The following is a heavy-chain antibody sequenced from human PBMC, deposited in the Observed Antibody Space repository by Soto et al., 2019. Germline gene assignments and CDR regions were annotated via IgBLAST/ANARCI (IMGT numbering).Heavy chain of an antibody. V-gene: IGHV5-10-1*01. CDR2: IDPSDSYT. CDR3: ARHETGTPEDWFDP. Sequence: GESLKISCKGSGYSFTSYWISWVRQMPGKGLEWMGRIDPSDSYTNYSPSFQGHVTISADKSTSTAYLQWSSLKASDTAMYYCARHETGTPEDWFDPWGQGTLVTVPQ. D-gene: IGHD1-1*01. CDR1: GYSFTSYW. J-gene: IGHJ5*02.